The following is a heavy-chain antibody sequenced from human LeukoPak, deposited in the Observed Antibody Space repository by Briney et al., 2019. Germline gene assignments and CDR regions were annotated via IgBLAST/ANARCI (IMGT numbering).Heavy chain of an antibody. CDR2: ISYDGSNK. V-gene: IGHV3-30-3*01. D-gene: IGHD5-18*01. J-gene: IGHJ4*02. CDR3: AKDMGYTFGHAFDY. Sequence: PGGSLRLSCAASGFTFSSYAMNWVRQAPGKGLEWVAVISYDGSNKYYADSVKGRFTISRDNSKNTLYLQMNSLRTEDTAMYYCAKDMGYTFGHAFDYWGQGTLVTVSS. CDR1: GFTFSSYA.